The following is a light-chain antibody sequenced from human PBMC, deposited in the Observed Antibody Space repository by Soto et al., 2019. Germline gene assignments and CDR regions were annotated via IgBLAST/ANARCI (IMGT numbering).Light chain of an antibody. CDR2: AAS. J-gene: IGKJ3*01. Sequence: DIQMTQSPSSLSASVGDRVTITCRASHDISNSLAWYQQKPGQVPKLVIFAASTLQSGDPSRFSGSGSGTDFTLTINSLQPEDVATYYCQKYNGAPPLFTFGPGTKVDIK. CDR3: QKYNGAPPLFT. V-gene: IGKV1-27*01. CDR1: HDISNS.